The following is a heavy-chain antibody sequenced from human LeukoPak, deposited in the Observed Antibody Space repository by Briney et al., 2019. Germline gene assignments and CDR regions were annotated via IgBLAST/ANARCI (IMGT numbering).Heavy chain of an antibody. Sequence: RGSLRLSCAASGFTFRNAWMSWVRQAPGKGLEWVGRIKSKTGGGTTDYAGPVKGRFPISRDDSKNTLYLQMNSLKTEDTAVYYCTTDQYYGSELVSMDVWGQGTTVTASS. CDR3: TTDQYYGSELVSMDV. D-gene: IGHD3-10*01. V-gene: IGHV3-15*01. J-gene: IGHJ6*02. CDR1: GFTFRNAW. CDR2: IKSKTGGGTT.